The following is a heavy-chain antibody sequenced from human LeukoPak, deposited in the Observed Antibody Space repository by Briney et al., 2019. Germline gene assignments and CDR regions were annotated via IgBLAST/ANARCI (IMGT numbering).Heavy chain of an antibody. J-gene: IGHJ4*02. CDR3: TTSNGALDH. V-gene: IGHV3-48*04. CDR2: ITGSSDTI. Sequence: GGSLRLSCAASGFTFSPYSMNWVRQAPGKGLERLSYITGSSDTIYYADSVKGRFTISRDNAKNSLYLQMNSLRVEDTALYYCTTSNGALDHWGQGTLVTVSS. D-gene: IGHD4-17*01. CDR1: GFTFSPYS.